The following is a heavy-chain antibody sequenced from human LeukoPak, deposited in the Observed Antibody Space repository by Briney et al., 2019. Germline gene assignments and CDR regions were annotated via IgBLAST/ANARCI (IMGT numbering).Heavy chain of an antibody. D-gene: IGHD2-2*01. CDR2: VRGKTNNYAT. CDR1: GFTFTGPS. CDR3: TRPGEYQLRWQEGGDVDV. V-gene: IGHV3-73*01. J-gene: IGHJ6*02. Sequence: SGGSLRLSCAASGFTFTGPSIHWVRQTSGKGMEWVGRVRGKTNNYATEYAASVRGRFTISRDDSRNTAFLQMNNLSPEDTALYYCTRPGEYQLRWQEGGDVDVWGQGTTVTVSS.